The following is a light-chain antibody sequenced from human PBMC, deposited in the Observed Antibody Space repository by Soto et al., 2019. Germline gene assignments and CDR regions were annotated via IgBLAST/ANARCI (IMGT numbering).Light chain of an antibody. V-gene: IGKV3-20*01. CDR3: QQYGNSPKYT. J-gene: IGKJ2*01. CDR2: GAS. CDR1: QSVSTRY. Sequence: EIVVTQSPGTLSLSPGERATLSCRASQSVSTRYLAWYQQKPGQAPRLLIYGASSRATGVPDSFSGSGSGKDFTLTISRLETEDFAVYYCQQYGNSPKYTCGQRIRLEI.